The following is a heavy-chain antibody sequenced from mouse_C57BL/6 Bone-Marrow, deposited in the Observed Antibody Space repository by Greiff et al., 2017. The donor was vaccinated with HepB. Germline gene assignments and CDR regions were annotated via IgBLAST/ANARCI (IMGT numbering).Heavy chain of an antibody. J-gene: IGHJ2*01. V-gene: IGHV1-69*01. D-gene: IGHD2-4*01. CDR2: IDPSDSYT. CDR1: GYTFTSYW. Sequence: LQQPGAELVMPGASVKLSCKASGYTFTSYWMHWVKQRPGQGLEWIGEIDPSDSYTNYNQKFKGKSTLTVDKSSSTAYMQLSSLTSEDSAVYYCARWGSRLGFDYWGQGTTLTVSS. CDR3: ARWGSRLGFDY.